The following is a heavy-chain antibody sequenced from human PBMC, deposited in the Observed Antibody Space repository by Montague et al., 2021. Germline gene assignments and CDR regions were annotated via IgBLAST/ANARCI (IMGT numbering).Heavy chain of an antibody. D-gene: IGHD4-17*01. Sequence: SGSTNYNRSLKSRVTMSVDTSKNQFSLKGGSVTAADTAVYYCASDYGDYSYYYGLDVRGQGTTVAVSS. CDR3: ASDYGDYSYYYGLDV. CDR2: SGST. V-gene: IGHV4-4*06. J-gene: IGHJ6*02.